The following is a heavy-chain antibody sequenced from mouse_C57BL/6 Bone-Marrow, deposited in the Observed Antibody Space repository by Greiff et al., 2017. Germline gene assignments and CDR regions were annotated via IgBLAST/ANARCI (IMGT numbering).Heavy chain of an antibody. CDR1: GFNIKDYY. V-gene: IGHV14-2*01. Sequence: VQLQQSGAELLKPGASVKLSCTASGFNIKDYYMHWVKQRTEQGLGWIGRIDPEDGETTYAPKFRGKATITADTSSNTAYLQLSILTSEDTAVYYCASPLYDGYYSYAMDYWGQGTSVTVSS. CDR3: ASPLYDGYYSYAMDY. D-gene: IGHD2-3*01. CDR2: IDPEDGET. J-gene: IGHJ4*01.